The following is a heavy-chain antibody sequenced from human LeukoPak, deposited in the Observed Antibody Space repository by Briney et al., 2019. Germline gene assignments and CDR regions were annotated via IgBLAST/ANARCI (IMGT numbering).Heavy chain of an antibody. Sequence: PSETLSLTCTVSGGSISSYYWGWVRQSPGKGLEWVGSIYYSGRTNYNPSLKSCVSTSVDTSKDLSSMKLSSVTAADWAVYYGARAVRPQRYGGLDVWGQGTTVTVSS. CDR2: IYYSGRT. D-gene: IGHD4-17*01. CDR3: ARAVRPQRYGGLDV. V-gene: IGHV4-59*01. J-gene: IGHJ6*02. CDR1: GGSISSYY.